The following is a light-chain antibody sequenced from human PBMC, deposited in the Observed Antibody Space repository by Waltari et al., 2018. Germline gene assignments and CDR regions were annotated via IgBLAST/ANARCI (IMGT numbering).Light chain of an antibody. Sequence: SHMLTQPPSVSVAPVHTARITRGANNMRSTLVYWYQQKAGQAPLLVVYDDSDRPSGIPERFSGSNAGDTATLSISRVEGGDEADYYCQVWDSTIDQYVFGSGTKVTVL. CDR2: DDS. V-gene: IGLV3-21*02. CDR1: NMRSTL. J-gene: IGLJ1*01. CDR3: QVWDSTIDQYV.